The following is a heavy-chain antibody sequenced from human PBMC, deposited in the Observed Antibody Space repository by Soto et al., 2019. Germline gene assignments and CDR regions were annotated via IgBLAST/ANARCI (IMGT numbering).Heavy chain of an antibody. CDR3: ATYYYDSSGYSPVPVFDY. D-gene: IGHD3-22*01. V-gene: IGHV3-21*01. J-gene: IGHJ4*02. Sequence: GGSLRLSCAASGFTFSSYSMNWVRQAPGKGLEWVSSISSSSSYIYYADSVKGRFTISRDNAKNSLYLQMNSLRAEDTAVYYCATYYYDSSGYSPVPVFDYWGQGTRVTVSA. CDR2: ISSSSSYI. CDR1: GFTFSSYS.